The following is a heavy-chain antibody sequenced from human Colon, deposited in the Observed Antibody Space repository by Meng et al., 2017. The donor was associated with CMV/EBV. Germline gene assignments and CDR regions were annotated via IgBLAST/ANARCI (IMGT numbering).Heavy chain of an antibody. Sequence: VQLAEAGPGLGEPSETLSLTCTVSGGSISGHYWTWIRRPAGEGLQWLGRIYSNGRIDENYSLRSRVTISVDTSKNQLSLRLTSVTAADTAVYYCGRAGARGVPIDVWGRGTLVTVSS. D-gene: IGHD3-10*01. V-gene: IGHV4-4*07. CDR2: IYSNGRI. CDR1: GGSISGHY. J-gene: IGHJ1*01. CDR3: GRAGARGVPIDV.